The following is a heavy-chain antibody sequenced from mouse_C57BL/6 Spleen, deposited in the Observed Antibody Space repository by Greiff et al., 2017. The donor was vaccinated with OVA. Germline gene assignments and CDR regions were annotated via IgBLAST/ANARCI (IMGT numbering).Heavy chain of an antibody. V-gene: IGHV1-50*01. CDR1: GYTFTSYW. CDR2: IDPSDSYT. D-gene: IGHD2-3*01. Sequence: QVQLQQPGAELVKPGASVKLSCKASGYTFTSYWMQWVKQRPGQGLEWIGEIDPSDSYTNYNQKFKGKATLTVDTYSSTAYMQLSSLTSEDSAVYYCALIYDGYYGFAYWGKGTLVTVSA. CDR3: ALIYDGYYGFAY. J-gene: IGHJ3*01.